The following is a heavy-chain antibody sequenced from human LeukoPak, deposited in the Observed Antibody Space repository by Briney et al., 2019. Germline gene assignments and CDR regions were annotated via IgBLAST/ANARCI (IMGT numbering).Heavy chain of an antibody. CDR2: IYYSGST. Sequence: SETLSLTCTVSGGSFSSYYWSWIRQPPGKGLEWIGYIYYSGSTNYNPSLRSRVTISVDTSKNRFSLKLTSVTAADTAVYYCARLRRGFDISGYYAFDIWGQGTMVTVSS. CDR1: GGSFSSYY. D-gene: IGHD3-22*01. J-gene: IGHJ3*02. V-gene: IGHV4-59*01. CDR3: ARLRRGFDISGYYAFDI.